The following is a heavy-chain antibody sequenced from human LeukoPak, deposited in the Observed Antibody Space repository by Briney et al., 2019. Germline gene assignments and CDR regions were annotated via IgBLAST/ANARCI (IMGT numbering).Heavy chain of an antibody. V-gene: IGHV3-49*04. Sequence: GGSLRLSRTTSGFTFSDYAVSWVRQAPGKGLEGIGFIRNKANGGTTEYAASVKGRFTISRDDSKTIAHLQMSSLKTEDTAVYYCSRFYSSGWASGAFDIWGQGTMVTVSS. CDR3: SRFYSSGWASGAFDI. J-gene: IGHJ3*02. CDR1: GFTFSDYA. CDR2: IRNKANGGTT. D-gene: IGHD3-22*01.